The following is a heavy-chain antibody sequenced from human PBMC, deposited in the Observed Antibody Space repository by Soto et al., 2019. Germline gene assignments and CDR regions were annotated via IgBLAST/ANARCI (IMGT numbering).Heavy chain of an antibody. J-gene: IGHJ4*02. D-gene: IGHD3-3*01. CDR3: ARKGVAFDY. Sequence: PGGSLRLSCAASGFTFSGYSMNWVRQAPGKGLEWISYISTTSSSIYYADSVKGRFTISRDNAKNSLFLQINSLRDEDTAVYYCARKGVAFDYWGQGALVTVS. CDR1: GFTFSGYS. CDR2: ISTTSSSI. V-gene: IGHV3-48*02.